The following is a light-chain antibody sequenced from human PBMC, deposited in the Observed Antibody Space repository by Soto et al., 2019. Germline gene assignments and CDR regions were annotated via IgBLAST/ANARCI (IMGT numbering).Light chain of an antibody. Sequence: DIQMTQSPSSLSASVGDRVAITCRASQGINNYLAWYQQKPGKVPKLLIHAASTLQSGVPSRFSGSGSGTDFTITISSLQPEDVANYYCQKYNSAPFTFGPGTKVDIK. CDR1: QGINNY. CDR3: QKYNSAPFT. CDR2: AAS. V-gene: IGKV1-27*01. J-gene: IGKJ3*01.